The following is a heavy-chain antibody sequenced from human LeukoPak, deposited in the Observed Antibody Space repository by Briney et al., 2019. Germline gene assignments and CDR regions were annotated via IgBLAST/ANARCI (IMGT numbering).Heavy chain of an antibody. D-gene: IGHD6-19*01. J-gene: IGHJ4*02. V-gene: IGHV1-3*03. CDR1: GYTFTDYP. Sequence: ASVKVSCKASGYTFTDYPMHWVRQAPGQRLEWMGWINVGNGNTKYSQEFQGRVTITRDTSASTAYMELSSLRSEDMAVYYCARNLAVAPHAYYFDYWGRGTLVTVSS. CDR2: INVGNGNT. CDR3: ARNLAVAPHAYYFDY.